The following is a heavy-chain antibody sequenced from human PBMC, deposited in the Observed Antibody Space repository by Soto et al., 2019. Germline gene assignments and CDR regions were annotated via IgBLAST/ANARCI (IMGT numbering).Heavy chain of an antibody. V-gene: IGHV1-69*12. CDR2: IIPIFGTA. CDR3: ARHPGRPYYYYGMDV. J-gene: IGHJ6*02. Sequence: QVQLVQSGAEVKKPGSSVKVSCKASGGTFSTYAISWVRQAPGQGLEWMGGIIPIFGTADYAQKFQGRVTITADESTSTAYMELSSRRSQDTAVYYCARHPGRPYYYYGMDVWGQGTTVTVSS. CDR1: GGTFSTYA. D-gene: IGHD2-15*01.